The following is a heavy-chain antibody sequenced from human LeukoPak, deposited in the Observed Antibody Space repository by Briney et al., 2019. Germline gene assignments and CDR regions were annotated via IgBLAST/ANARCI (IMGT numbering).Heavy chain of an antibody. CDR1: GGSMSSYY. D-gene: IGHD3-22*01. V-gene: IGHV4-34*01. Sequence: SETLSLTCSVSGGSMSSYYWSWIRQPPGKGLEWIGEINHSGSTNYNPSLKSRVTISVDTSKNQFSLKLSSVTAADTAVYYCARSSGYYAHYFQHWGQGTLVTVSS. CDR2: INHSGST. J-gene: IGHJ1*01. CDR3: ARSSGYYAHYFQH.